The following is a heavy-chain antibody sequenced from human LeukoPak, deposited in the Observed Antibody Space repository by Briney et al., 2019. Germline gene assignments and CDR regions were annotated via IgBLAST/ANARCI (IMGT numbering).Heavy chain of an antibody. Sequence: SETLSLTCAVSGYSISSGYYWGWIRQPPGKGLEWIGNIYHSGSTYYNPSLKSRVTILVDTSKNQFSLKLGSVTAADAAVYYCARLHAGSSTSEYFDYWGQGSLVTVSS. CDR2: IYHSGST. CDR3: ARLHAGSSTSEYFDY. J-gene: IGHJ4*02. CDR1: GYSISSGYY. D-gene: IGHD3-10*01. V-gene: IGHV4-38-2*01.